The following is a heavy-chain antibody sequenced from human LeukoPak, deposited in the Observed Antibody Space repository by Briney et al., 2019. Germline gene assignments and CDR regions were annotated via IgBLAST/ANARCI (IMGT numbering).Heavy chain of an antibody. D-gene: IGHD3-3*01. J-gene: IGHJ2*01. CDR2: IYTSGST. Sequence: SETLSLTCTVSGGSISSGSYYWSWIRQPAGKGLEWIGRIYTSGSTNYNPSLKSRVTMSVDTSKNQFSLKLSSVTAADTAVYYCARGPILRFLEWSDWYFDLWGRGTLVTVSS. V-gene: IGHV4-61*02. CDR3: ARGPILRFLEWSDWYFDL. CDR1: GGSISSGSYY.